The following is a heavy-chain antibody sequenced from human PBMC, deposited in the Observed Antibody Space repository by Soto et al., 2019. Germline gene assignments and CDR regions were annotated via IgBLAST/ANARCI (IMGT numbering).Heavy chain of an antibody. V-gene: IGHV4-39*01. D-gene: IGHD3-10*01. CDR3: ARTYYYGSGSFN. J-gene: IGHJ4*02. Sequence: SETLSLTCTVSGGSISSSSYYWCWIRQPPGKGLEWIGSIYYSGSTYYNPSLKSRVTISVDTSKNQFSLKLCSVTAADTAVYYCARTYYYGSGSFNWGQGTLVTVSS. CDR2: IYYSGST. CDR1: GGSISSSSYY.